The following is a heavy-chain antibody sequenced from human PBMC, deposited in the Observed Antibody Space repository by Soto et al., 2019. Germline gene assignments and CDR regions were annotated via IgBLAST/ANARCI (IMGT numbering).Heavy chain of an antibody. V-gene: IGHV3-21*01. CDR3: ARSYDFGAEQRFDP. CDR1: GFTFSSYS. D-gene: IGHD3-3*01. CDR2: ISSSSSYI. J-gene: IGHJ5*02. Sequence: GGSLSLSCAASGFTFSSYSMNWVRQAPGKGLEWVSSISSSSSYIYYADSVKGRFTISRDNAKNSLYLQMNSLRAEDTAVYYCARSYDFGAEQRFDPWGQGTLVTVSS.